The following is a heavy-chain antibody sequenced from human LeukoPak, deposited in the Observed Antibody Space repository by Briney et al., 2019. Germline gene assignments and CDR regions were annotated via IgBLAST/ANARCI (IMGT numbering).Heavy chain of an antibody. V-gene: IGHV4-34*01. CDR2: INHSGST. CDR3: ARGGFRLSDY. CDR1: GGSISSYY. J-gene: IGHJ4*02. Sequence: RSSETLSLTCTVSGGSISSYYWSWIRQPPGKGLEWIGEINHSGSTNYNPSLKSRVTISVDTSKNQFSLKLSSVTAADTAVYYCARGGFRLSDYWGQGTLVTVSS.